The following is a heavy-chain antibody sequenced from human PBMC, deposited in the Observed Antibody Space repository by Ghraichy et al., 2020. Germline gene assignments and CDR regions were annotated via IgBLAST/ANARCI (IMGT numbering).Heavy chain of an antibody. CDR3: ARDRRENYYGPGTYYYGMDV. Sequence: GGSLRLSCVGSGFTFNRYSITWVRQAPGKGLEWVSYISSSGAYTYYADSVKGRFTISRDNAQNSLSLQMNSLSAEDTAVYYCARDRRENYYGPGTYYYGMDVWGQGTTVTVSS. J-gene: IGHJ6*02. CDR1: GFTFNRYS. D-gene: IGHD3-10*01. CDR2: ISSSGAYT. V-gene: IGHV3-21*01.